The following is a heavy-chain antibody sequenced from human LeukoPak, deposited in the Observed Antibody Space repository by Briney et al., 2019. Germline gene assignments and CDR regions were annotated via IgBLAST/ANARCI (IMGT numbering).Heavy chain of an antibody. J-gene: IGHJ4*02. CDR1: GGSFSGYY. Sequence: SETLSLTCAVYGGSFSGYYWSWIRQPPGKGLEWIGEINHSTSTTNYNPSLKSRVTISVDTSKNQFSLRLTSVTAADTAVYYCARANYDDYFAGNPLDYWGQGTLVTVSS. CDR2: INHSTSTT. V-gene: IGHV4-34*01. CDR3: ARANYDDYFAGNPLDY. D-gene: IGHD4-17*01.